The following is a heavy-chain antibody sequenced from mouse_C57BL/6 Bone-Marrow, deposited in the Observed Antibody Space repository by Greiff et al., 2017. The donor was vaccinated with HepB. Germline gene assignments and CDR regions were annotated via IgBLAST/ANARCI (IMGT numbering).Heavy chain of an antibody. CDR1: GFNIKNTY. D-gene: IGHD1-1*01. J-gene: IGHJ4*01. CDR3: ASYGSSRDYAMDY. CDR2: IDPANGNT. V-gene: IGHV14-3*01. Sequence: EVQRVESVAELVRPGASVKLSCTASGFNIKNTYMHWVKQRPEQGLEWIGRIDPANGNTKYAPKFQGKATITADTSSNTAYLQLSSLTSEDTAIYYCASYGSSRDYAMDYWGQGTSVTVSS.